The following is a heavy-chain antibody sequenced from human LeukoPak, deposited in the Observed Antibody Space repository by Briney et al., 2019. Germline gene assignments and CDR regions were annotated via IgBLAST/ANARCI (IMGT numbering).Heavy chain of an antibody. J-gene: IGHJ4*02. CDR3: ARGRLAYCGDDCYQYYFDY. CDR1: GGSISSGDYY. Sequence: SETLFLTCTVSGGSISSGDYYWSWIRQPPGKGLEWIGYIYYSGSTYYNPSLRSRVTISVDTSKNQFPLKLSSVTAADTAVYYCARGRLAYCGDDCYQYYFDYWGQGTLVTVSS. V-gene: IGHV4-30-4*01. D-gene: IGHD2-21*02. CDR2: IYYSGST.